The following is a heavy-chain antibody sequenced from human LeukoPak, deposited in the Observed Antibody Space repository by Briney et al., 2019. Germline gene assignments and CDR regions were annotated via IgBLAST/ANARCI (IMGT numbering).Heavy chain of an antibody. D-gene: IGHD6-13*01. CDR2: MNPNSGNT. J-gene: IGHJ5*02. V-gene: IGHV1-8*01. CDR1: GYTFTSYD. CDR3: AMAGIAAAGGDWFDP. Sequence: ASVKVSCKASGYTFTSYDINWVRQATGQGLEWMGWMNPNSGNTGYAQKFQGRVTMTRNTSISTAYMELSSLRSEDTAVYYCAMAGIAAAGGDWFDPWGQGTLVTVSS.